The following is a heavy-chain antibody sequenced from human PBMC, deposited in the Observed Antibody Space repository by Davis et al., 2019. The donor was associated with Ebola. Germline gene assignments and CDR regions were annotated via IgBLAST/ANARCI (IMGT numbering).Heavy chain of an antibody. D-gene: IGHD3-16*01. V-gene: IGHV1-24*01. CDR1: GYTLTELS. CDR3: SVGGQDGGFDY. J-gene: IGHJ4*02. CDR2: FDPKYGEP. Sequence: AASVKVSCKVSGYTLTELSMHWVRQAPGKGLEWMGCFDPKYGEPIYAEKFQGRLTLTEDTSTDTAYMELSSLRSEDTAVYYCSVGGQDGGFDYWGQGTLVPVSS.